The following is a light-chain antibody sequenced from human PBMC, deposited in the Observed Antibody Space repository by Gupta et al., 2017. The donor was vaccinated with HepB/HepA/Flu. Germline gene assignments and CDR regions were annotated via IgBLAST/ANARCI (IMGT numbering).Light chain of an antibody. CDR1: QSRVHSDGNTY. Sequence: DVVMTQSPPSLPVTLGQPASITCRSTQSRVHSDGNTYLNWFLQRPGQAPRRLIYKVSNRDCGVPDSFSGSGSGTEFTLKISRVEADDVVVYYCGQSKHCPWTFGQGTKVEIK. J-gene: IGKJ1*01. V-gene: IGKV2-30*02. CDR3: GQSKHCPWT. CDR2: KVS.